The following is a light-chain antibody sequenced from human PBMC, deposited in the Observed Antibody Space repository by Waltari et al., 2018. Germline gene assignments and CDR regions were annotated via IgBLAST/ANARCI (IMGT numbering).Light chain of an antibody. CDR1: QNVDNF. CDR3: QQRSSSPLT. J-gene: IGKJ4*01. CDR2: HAS. Sequence: ELVLTQPPATLSLSPGERATLSCRPSQNVDNFLTWFQHKPGQAPRLLIYHASNIATGVPARFSGRGSGTDFTLTISSLEPEDFAAYYCQQRSSSPLTFGRGTKVEIK. V-gene: IGKV3-11*01.